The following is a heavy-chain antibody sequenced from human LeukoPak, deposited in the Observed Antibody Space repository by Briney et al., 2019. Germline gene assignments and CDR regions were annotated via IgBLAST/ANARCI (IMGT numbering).Heavy chain of an antibody. D-gene: IGHD3-3*01. V-gene: IGHV3-23*01. CDR1: GFTFSSYA. Sequence: PGGSLRLSCAASGFTFSSYAMSWVRQAPGKGLEWVSAIGGSGGSTYYADSVKGRFTISRDNSKNTLYLQMNSLRAEDTAVYYCAKGPRYDFWSGYPYYFDYWGQGTLVTVSS. CDR3: AKGPRYDFWSGYPYYFDY. J-gene: IGHJ4*02. CDR2: IGGSGGST.